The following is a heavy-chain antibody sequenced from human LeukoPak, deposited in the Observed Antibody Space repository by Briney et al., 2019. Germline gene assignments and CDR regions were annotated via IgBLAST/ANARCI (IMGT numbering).Heavy chain of an antibody. CDR3: AAGWSSLYYYYYGMHV. CDR2: IVVGSGNT. J-gene: IGHJ6*02. V-gene: IGHV1-58*02. D-gene: IGHD1-26*01. CDR1: GFTFTISA. Sequence: SVTVSLKSSGFTFTISAMQWVRQARGQRLEWIGWIVVGSGNTNYEQTVQERVTITRDMSTSKAYMELSSLRSEDTAVYYCAAGWSSLYYYYYGMHVWVQGTTVTVSS.